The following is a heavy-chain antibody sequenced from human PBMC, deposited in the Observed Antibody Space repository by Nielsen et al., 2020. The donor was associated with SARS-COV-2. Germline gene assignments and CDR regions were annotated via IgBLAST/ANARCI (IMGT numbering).Heavy chain of an antibody. CDR1: EFSFSSYS. CDR3: ARDGGVNSDFWSWSDY. D-gene: IGHD3-3*01. J-gene: IGHJ4*02. CDR2: ISRSADYI. V-gene: IGHV3-21*06. Sequence: GESLKISCAAAEFSFSSYSMTWFRQAPGKGLEWVSSISRSADYIHYVESVEGRFTISRDNAENSLYLQMNTLRVEDTAIYYCARDGGVNSDFWSWSDYWGQGNLVTVSS.